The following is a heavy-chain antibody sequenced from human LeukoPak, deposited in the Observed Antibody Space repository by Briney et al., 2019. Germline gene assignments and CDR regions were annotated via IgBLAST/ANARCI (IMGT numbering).Heavy chain of an antibody. CDR3: AVLWFGESPTYYYYYGMDV. CDR2: IIPILGIA. D-gene: IGHD3-10*01. J-gene: IGHJ6*02. CDR1: GGTFSSYT. V-gene: IGHV1-69*02. Sequence: GASVKVSCKASGGTFSSYTISWVRQAPGQGLEWMGRIIPILGIANYAQKFQGRVTITADKFTSTAYMELSSLRSEDTAVYYCAVLWFGESPTYYYYYGMDVWGQGTTVTVSS.